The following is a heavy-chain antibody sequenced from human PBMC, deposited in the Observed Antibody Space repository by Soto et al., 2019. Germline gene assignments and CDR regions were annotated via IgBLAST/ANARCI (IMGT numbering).Heavy chain of an antibody. Sequence: SGKVSCKASGGTFSSYAISWVLQAPGQAVASMGWIIPIFGTANYAQKFQGRVTITADESTSTAYMELSSLRSEDTAVYYCAHISMVRGVIISFLEYYFDYWGQGTLATVSS. CDR2: IIPIFGTA. CDR3: AHISMVRGVIISFLEYYFDY. D-gene: IGHD3-10*01. J-gene: IGHJ4*02. CDR1: GGTFSSYA. V-gene: IGHV1-69*13.